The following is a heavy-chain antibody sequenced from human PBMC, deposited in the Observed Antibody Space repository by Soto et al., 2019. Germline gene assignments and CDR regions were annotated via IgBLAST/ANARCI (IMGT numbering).Heavy chain of an antibody. CDR1: GFTFSSYE. J-gene: IGHJ5*02. D-gene: IGHD3-3*01. V-gene: IGHV3-48*03. Sequence: GSLRLSCAASGFTFSSYEMNWVRQAPGKGLEWVSYISSSGSTIYYADSVKGRFTISRDNAKNSLYLQMNSLRAEDTAVYYCARAYYDFWSGYYPGNWFDPWGQGTLVTFSS. CDR2: ISSSGSTI. CDR3: ARAYYDFWSGYYPGNWFDP.